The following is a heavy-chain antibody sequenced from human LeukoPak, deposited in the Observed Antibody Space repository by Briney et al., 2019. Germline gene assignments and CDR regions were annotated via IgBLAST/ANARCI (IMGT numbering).Heavy chain of an antibody. V-gene: IGHV3-23*01. Sequence: GGSLRLSCAASGFSFSSFAMNWVRQAPGKGLEWVSSISGSRGTTYYADSVKGRFTISRDNSENTLYLQMNSLRAEDTAIYFCAKPLSGWHLFDYWGQGTLVTVSS. J-gene: IGHJ4*02. CDR3: AKPLSGWHLFDY. D-gene: IGHD6-19*01. CDR2: ISGSRGTT. CDR1: GFSFSSFA.